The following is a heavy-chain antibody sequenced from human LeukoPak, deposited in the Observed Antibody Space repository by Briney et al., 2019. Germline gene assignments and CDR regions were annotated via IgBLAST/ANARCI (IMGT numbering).Heavy chain of an antibody. Sequence: GASVKVSCKASGGTFSSYAISWVRQAPGQGLEWMGGIIPILATANYAQKFQGRVTITADESTSTAYMELSSLRSEDTAVYYCAREYYYGSGSLSGAPVPAEEQNWFDPWGQGTLVTVSS. V-gene: IGHV1-69*13. CDR1: GGTFSSYA. CDR2: IIPILATA. J-gene: IGHJ5*02. D-gene: IGHD3-10*01. CDR3: AREYYYGSGSLSGAPVPAEEQNWFDP.